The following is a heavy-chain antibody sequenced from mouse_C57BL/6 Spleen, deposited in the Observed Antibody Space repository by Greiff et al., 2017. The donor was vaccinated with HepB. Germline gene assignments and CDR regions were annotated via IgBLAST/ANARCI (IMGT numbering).Heavy chain of an antibody. V-gene: IGHV1-59*01. CDR2: IDPSDSYT. CDR3: AKGGIYSDY. CDR1: GYTFTSYW. J-gene: IGHJ2*01. Sequence: QVQLKQPGAELVRPGTSVKLSCKASGYTFTSYWMHWVKQRPGQGLEWIGVIDPSDSYTNYNQKFKGKATLTVDTSSSTAYMQLSSLTSEDSAVYYCAKGGIYSDYWGQGTTLTVSS.